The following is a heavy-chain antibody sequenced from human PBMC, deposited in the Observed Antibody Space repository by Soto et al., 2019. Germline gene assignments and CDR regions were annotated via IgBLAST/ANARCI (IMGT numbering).Heavy chain of an antibody. CDR2: IIPIFGTA. J-gene: IGHJ5*02. D-gene: IGHD1-1*01. CDR1: GGTFSSYA. Sequence: EASVNVSCKASGGTFSSYAISWVRQTPGQGLEWMGGIIPIFGTANYAQKFQGRVTITADESTSTAYMELSSLRSEDTAVYYCAREGVRPYNWFDPWGQGTLVTVSS. V-gene: IGHV1-69*13. CDR3: AREGVRPYNWFDP.